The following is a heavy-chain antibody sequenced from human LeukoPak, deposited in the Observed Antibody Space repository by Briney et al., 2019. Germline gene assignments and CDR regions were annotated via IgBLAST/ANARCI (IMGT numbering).Heavy chain of an antibody. V-gene: IGHV3-21*01. CDR1: GFTFSSYS. J-gene: IGHJ5*02. CDR3: ARDPTVAGIQNWFDP. Sequence: PGGSLRLSCAASGFTFSSYSMNWVRQAPGKGLEWVSSISSSSSYIYYADSVKGRFTISRDNAKNSLYLQMNSLRAEDTAVYYCARDPTVAGIQNWFDPWGQGTLVTVSS. D-gene: IGHD6-19*01. CDR2: ISSSSSYI.